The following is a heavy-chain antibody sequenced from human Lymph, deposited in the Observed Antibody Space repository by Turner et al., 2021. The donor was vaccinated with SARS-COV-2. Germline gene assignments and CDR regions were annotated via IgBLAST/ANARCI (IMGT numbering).Heavy chain of an antibody. CDR1: GGSMNNNY. J-gene: IGHJ5*02. CDR2: IFYRGST. V-gene: IGHV4-59*01. D-gene: IGHD2-21*02. CDR3: ARQTVNNWVDP. Sequence: QVQLPESGPRLVKPLETLSPTCPVSGGSMNNNYWSWTRQPPGKRLWWIGFIFYRGSTNYNPSRKSLVTITVDTSENQFSLKLTSVTAADTAIYYGARQTVNNWVDPWGQGTLVTVSS.